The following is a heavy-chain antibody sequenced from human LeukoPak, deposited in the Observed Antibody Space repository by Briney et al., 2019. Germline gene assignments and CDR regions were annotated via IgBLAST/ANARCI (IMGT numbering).Heavy chain of an antibody. J-gene: IGHJ5*02. D-gene: IGHD3-10*01. CDR2: MYYSGGT. V-gene: IGHV4-59*01. Sequence: PSETLSLTCTVSGGSMSSYYWSWIRQPPGKELDWIGCMYYSGGTNYNPSLKSRVTMSVDRSQNQFSLNLNSVTAADTAVYYCARGFTMIRERLRGGWFGPWGQGTLVTVSS. CDR1: GGSMSSYY. CDR3: ARGFTMIRERLRGGWFGP.